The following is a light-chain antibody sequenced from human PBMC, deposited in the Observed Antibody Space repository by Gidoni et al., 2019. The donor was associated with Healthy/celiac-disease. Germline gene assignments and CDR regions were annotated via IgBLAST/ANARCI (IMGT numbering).Light chain of an antibody. J-gene: IGKJ4*01. CDR1: QSVSSY. CDR3: QQRSNWPPLT. CDR2: DAS. V-gene: IGKV3-11*01. Sequence: EIVLTQSPASLSLSPGERATLSCRASQSVSSYLAWYQQKPGQDTRLLIYDASNRATGIPARFSGSGSGTDFTLTISSLEPEDFAVYYCQQRSNWPPLTFGGGTKVEIK.